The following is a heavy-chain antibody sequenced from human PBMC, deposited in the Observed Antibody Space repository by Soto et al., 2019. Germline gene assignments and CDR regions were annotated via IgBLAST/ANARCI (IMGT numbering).Heavy chain of an antibody. J-gene: IGHJ5*02. V-gene: IGHV4-59*01. CDR3: ARFAPYNNWFDP. CDR1: GGSFTSYY. D-gene: IGHD1-20*01. Sequence: LSLTCSVYGGSFTSYYWSYIRQPPGKGLEWIGYIYSSGSANYNPSLKSRVTISIDTSRNQISLKLNSVTAADTAVYFCARFAPYNNWFDPWGQGTLVTVSS. CDR2: IYSSGSA.